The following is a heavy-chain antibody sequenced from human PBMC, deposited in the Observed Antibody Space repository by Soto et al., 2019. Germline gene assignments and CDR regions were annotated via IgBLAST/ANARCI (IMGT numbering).Heavy chain of an antibody. CDR2: IIPIFGTA. J-gene: IGHJ6*02. Sequence: VKVSCKASGGTFSSYAISWVRQAPGQGLEWMGGIIPIFGTANYAQKFQGRVTITADESTSTAYMELSSLRSEDTAVYYCARAISSEDGMDVWGQRTTVTVSS. CDR3: ARAISSEDGMDV. V-gene: IGHV1-69*13. CDR1: GGTFSSYA.